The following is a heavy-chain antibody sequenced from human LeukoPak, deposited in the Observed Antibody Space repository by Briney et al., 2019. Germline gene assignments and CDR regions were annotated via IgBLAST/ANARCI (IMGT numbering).Heavy chain of an antibody. CDR2: IYYSGST. V-gene: IGHV4-59*01. J-gene: IGHJ4*02. D-gene: IGHD5-24*01. CDR3: VRLSRDGYNLDY. Sequence: PSETLSLTCTVSGGSISSYYWSWIRQPPGKGLEWIGYIYYSGSTNYNPSLKSRVTISVNTSNNQFSLKLSSVTAADTAVYYCVRLSRDGYNLDYWGQGTLVTVSS. CDR1: GGSISSYY.